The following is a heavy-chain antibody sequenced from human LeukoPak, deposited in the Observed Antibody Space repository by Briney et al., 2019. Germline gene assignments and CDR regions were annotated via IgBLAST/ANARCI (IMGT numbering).Heavy chain of an antibody. J-gene: IGHJ4*02. CDR1: GFSFSSYS. CDR3: ASADCSSTSCYTYYFDY. CDR2: ISSSSSYI. V-gene: IGHV3-21*01. D-gene: IGHD2-2*02. Sequence: GGSLRLSCAASGFSFSSYSMNWVRQAPGKGLEWVSSISSSSSYIYYADSVKGRFTISRDNAKNSLYLQMNSLRAEDTAVYYCASADCSSTSCYTYYFDYWGQGTLVTVSS.